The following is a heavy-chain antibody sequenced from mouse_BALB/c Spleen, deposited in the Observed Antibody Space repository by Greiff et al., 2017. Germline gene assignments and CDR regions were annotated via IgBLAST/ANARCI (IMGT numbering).Heavy chain of an antibody. D-gene: IGHD1-1*01. CDR3: TRGGYGSPYYFDY. CDR1: GYSFTGYY. J-gene: IGHJ2*01. CDR2: ISCYNGAT. Sequence: VQLQQSGPELVKTGASVKISCKASGYSFTGYYMHWVKQSHGKSLEWIGYISCYNGATSYNQKFKGKAKLTAVTSASTAYMELSSLTNEDSAVYYCTRGGYGSPYYFDYWGQGTTLTVSS. V-gene: IGHV1S30*01.